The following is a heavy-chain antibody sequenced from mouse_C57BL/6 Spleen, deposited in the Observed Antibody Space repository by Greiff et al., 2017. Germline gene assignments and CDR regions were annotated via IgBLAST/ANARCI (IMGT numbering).Heavy chain of an antibody. D-gene: IGHD2-3*01. V-gene: IGHV1-61*01. Sequence: QVHVKQPGAELVRPGSSVKLSCKASGYTFTSYWMDWVKQRPGQGLEWIGNIYPSDSETPYTQKFKDKATLTVDKSSSTAYMQLSSLSSEDSAVYYCARSIYDGSYWYFDVWGTGTTVTVSS. CDR1: GYTFTSYW. J-gene: IGHJ1*03. CDR2: IYPSDSET. CDR3: ARSIYDGSYWYFDV.